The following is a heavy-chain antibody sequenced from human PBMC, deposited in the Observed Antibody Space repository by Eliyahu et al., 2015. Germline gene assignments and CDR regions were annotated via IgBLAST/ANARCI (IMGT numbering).Heavy chain of an antibody. J-gene: IGHJ4*02. CDR3: AKDRRRTTVTSFDY. Sequence: EVQLVESGGGLVQPGGSLRXSCAASGFXFXXXALXWVRQAPGKGLEWVSAISGSGGTTYYADSVKGRFTISRDNSKNTLYLQMNSLRAEDTAVYYCAKDRRRTTVTSFDYWGQGALVTVSS. CDR2: ISGSGGTT. V-gene: IGHV3-23*04. D-gene: IGHD4-17*01. CDR1: GFXFXXXA.